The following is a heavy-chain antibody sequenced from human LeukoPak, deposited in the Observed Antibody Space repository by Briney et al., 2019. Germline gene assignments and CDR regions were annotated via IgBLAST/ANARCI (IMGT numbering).Heavy chain of an antibody. J-gene: IGHJ3*02. V-gene: IGHV5-51*01. D-gene: IGHD4-23*01. CDR1: GYSFTSYW. CDR3: ARRRRYGGNRDAFDI. Sequence: GESLKISCKGSGYSFTSYWIGWVRQMSGKGLEWKGIIYPGDSDTRYSPSFQGQVTISADKSISTAYLQWSSLKASDTAMYYCARRRRYGGNRDAFDIWGQGTMVTVSS. CDR2: IYPGDSDT.